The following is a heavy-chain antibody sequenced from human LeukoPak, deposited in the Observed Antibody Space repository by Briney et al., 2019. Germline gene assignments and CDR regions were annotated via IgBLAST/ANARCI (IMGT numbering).Heavy chain of an antibody. D-gene: IGHD6-13*01. Sequence: SETLSLTCAVYGGSFSGYYWSWIRQPPGKGLEWIGEINHSGSTNYNPSLKSRVTISVDTSKNRFSLKLSSVTAADTAVYYCARGTGYSSSWYWFDPWGQGTLVTVSS. CDR1: GGSFSGYY. V-gene: IGHV4-34*01. J-gene: IGHJ5*02. CDR2: INHSGST. CDR3: ARGTGYSSSWYWFDP.